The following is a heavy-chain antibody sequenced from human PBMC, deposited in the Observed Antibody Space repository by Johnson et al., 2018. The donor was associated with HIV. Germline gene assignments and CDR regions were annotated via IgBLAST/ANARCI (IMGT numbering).Heavy chain of an antibody. CDR3: AKDINHYRNAFDI. Sequence: VQLVESGGTVVRPGGSLRLSCAASGFIFDEYAISWVRQAPGKGLEWVSAISGSGGSTYYADSVKGRFTISRDNARKSLYLQMNSLRAEDTALYYCAKDINHYRNAFDIWGQGTMVNVSS. J-gene: IGHJ3*02. D-gene: IGHD1-14*01. V-gene: IGHV3-20*04. CDR2: ISGSGGST. CDR1: GFIFDEYA.